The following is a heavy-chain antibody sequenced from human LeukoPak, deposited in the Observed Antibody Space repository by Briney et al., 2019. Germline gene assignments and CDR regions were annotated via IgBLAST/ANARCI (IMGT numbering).Heavy chain of an antibody. Sequence: SETLSLTCTVSGGSISSGGYYWSWIRQPPGKGLEWIGYIYHSGSTYYNPSLKSRVTISVDRSKNQFSLKLSSVTAADTAVYYCARQVVTQLSRAYFDYWGQGTLVTVSS. CDR3: ARQVVTQLSRAYFDY. CDR2: IYHSGST. V-gene: IGHV4-30-2*01. J-gene: IGHJ4*02. D-gene: IGHD4-23*01. CDR1: GGSISSGGYY.